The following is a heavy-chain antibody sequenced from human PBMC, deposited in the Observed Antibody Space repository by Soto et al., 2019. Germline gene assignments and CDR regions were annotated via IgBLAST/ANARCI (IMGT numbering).Heavy chain of an antibody. D-gene: IGHD6-6*01. CDR3: ARGSFSSSSSWFDP. J-gene: IGHJ5*02. CDR2: IYYSGRT. V-gene: IGHV4-31*03. CDR1: GGSISSGGYY. Sequence: PSETLSLTCTVSGGSISSGGYYWSWIRQHPGKGLEWIGYIYYSGRTYYNPSLHSRASIAVDTTENQFSLKLTSVTAADTSVYYCARGSFSSSSSWFDPWGRGTLVTSPQ.